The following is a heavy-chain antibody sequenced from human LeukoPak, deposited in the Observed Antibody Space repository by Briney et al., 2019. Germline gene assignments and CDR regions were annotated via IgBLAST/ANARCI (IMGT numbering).Heavy chain of an antibody. CDR1: AYTFTGYY. V-gene: IGHV1-2*02. J-gene: IGHJ3*02. CDR3: ARRSRNGLDAFDI. D-gene: IGHD1-14*01. Sequence: ASVKVSCKASAYTFTGYYLHWVRPAPGQGLAWMGWIDPNNGDTKYAQKFQGRVTMTRDRSISTAYMELSRLTSDDTAVYYCARRSRNGLDAFDIWGQGTMVTVSS. CDR2: IDPNNGDT.